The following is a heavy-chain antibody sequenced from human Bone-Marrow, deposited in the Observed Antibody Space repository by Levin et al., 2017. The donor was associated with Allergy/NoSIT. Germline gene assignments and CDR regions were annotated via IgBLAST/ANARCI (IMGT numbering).Heavy chain of an antibody. V-gene: IGHV3-30*18. CDR3: AKDQGYNIVTGYYKVPSDY. Sequence: PGGSLRLSCAASGFTFSTYGMHWVRQAPGKGLEWVAFISYDGSNKYYADSVKGRFNISRDISKNTLFLQMNSLRPEDTAVYYCAKDQGYNIVTGYYKVPSDYWGQGTLVTVSS. CDR1: GFTFSTYG. CDR2: ISYDGSNK. J-gene: IGHJ4*02. D-gene: IGHD3-9*01.